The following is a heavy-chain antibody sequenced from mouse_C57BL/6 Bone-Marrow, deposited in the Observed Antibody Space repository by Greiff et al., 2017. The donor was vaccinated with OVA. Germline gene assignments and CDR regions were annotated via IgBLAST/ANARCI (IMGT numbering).Heavy chain of an antibody. CDR3: ASGIYYYGSSPAWFAY. Sequence: EVKLQESGPGLVKPSQSLSLTCSVPGYSITSGYYWNWIRQFPGNKLEWMGYISYDGSNNYNPSLKNRISITRDTSKNQFFLKLNSVTTEDTATYYCASGIYYYGSSPAWFAYWGQGTLVTVSA. D-gene: IGHD1-1*01. CDR1: GYSITSGYY. V-gene: IGHV3-6*01. J-gene: IGHJ3*01. CDR2: ISYDGSN.